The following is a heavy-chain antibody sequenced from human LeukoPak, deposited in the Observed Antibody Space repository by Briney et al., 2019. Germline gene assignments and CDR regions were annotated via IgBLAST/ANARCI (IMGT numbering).Heavy chain of an antibody. CDR3: ARIDVDTTMVYYYHYYMDV. CDR1: GGSISSYY. J-gene: IGHJ6*03. V-gene: IGHV4-59*01. D-gene: IGHD5-18*01. CDR2: IYYSGGT. Sequence: SETLSLTCTVSGGSISSYYWSWIRQPPGKGLEWIGYIYYSGGTNYNPSLKSRVTISVGTSKNQFSLKLSSVTAADTAVYYCARIDVDTTMVYYYHYYMDVWGKGTTVTVSS.